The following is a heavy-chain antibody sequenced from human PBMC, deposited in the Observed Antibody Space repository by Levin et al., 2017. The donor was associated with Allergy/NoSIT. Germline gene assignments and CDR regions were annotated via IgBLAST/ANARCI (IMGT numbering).Heavy chain of an antibody. CDR2: IKQDGSEK. CDR3: AREEGWGYHYGMDV. V-gene: IGHV3-7*01. Sequence: PGESLKISCAASGFTFSSYWMSWVRQAPGKGLEWVANIKQDGSEKYYVDSVKGRFTISRDNAKNSLYLQMNSLRAEDTAVYYCAREEGWGYHYGMDVWGQGTTVTVSS. D-gene: IGHD3-16*02. J-gene: IGHJ6*02. CDR1: GFTFSSYW.